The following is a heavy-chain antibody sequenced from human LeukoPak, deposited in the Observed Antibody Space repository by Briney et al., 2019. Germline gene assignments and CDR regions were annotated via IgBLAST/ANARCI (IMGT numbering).Heavy chain of an antibody. Sequence: GGSLRLSCAASGFTFSSYAMRWVRQAPGKGLEWVAVISYDGSNKYYADSVKGRFTISRDNSKNTLYLQMNSLRAEDTAVYYCALDIVVVPAARGGYWGQGTLVTVSS. D-gene: IGHD2-2*01. CDR2: ISYDGSNK. CDR1: GFTFSSYA. CDR3: ALDIVVVPAARGGY. V-gene: IGHV3-30-3*01. J-gene: IGHJ4*02.